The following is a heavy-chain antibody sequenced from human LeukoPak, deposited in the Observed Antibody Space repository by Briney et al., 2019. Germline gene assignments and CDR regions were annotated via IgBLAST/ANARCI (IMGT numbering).Heavy chain of an antibody. CDR1: GFTFGTSA. Sequence: ASVKVSCKASGFTFGTSAVQWVRQARGQRLEWIGWFVVGSGHTNYAQKFRERVTITRDMSTSTAYMELSSLRSEDTAVYYCAATLTVTTGSTYYGLDVWGQGTTVTVSS. CDR3: AATLTVTTGSTYYGLDV. CDR2: FVVGSGHT. D-gene: IGHD4-17*01. V-gene: IGHV1-58*01. J-gene: IGHJ6*02.